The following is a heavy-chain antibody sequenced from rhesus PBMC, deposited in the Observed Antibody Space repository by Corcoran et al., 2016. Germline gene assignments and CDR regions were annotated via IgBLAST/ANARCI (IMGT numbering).Heavy chain of an antibody. CDR2: ISGSGGST. Sequence: QLQLQESGPGLVKPSEPLSLTCAVSGGSISSHYWSLLRQPPGTGLWCIGRISGSGGSTDYNPSLKSRVTISTDTSKNQFSLKLSSVTAADTAVYYCAREPASYNFWSGYYGLDSWGQGVVVTVSS. CDR1: GGSISSHY. D-gene: IGHD3-3*01. CDR3: AREPASYNFWSGYYGLDS. V-gene: IGHV4-173*01. J-gene: IGHJ6*01.